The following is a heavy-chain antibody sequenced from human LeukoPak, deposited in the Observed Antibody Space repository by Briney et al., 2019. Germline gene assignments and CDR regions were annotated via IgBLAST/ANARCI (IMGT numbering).Heavy chain of an antibody. D-gene: IGHD3-22*01. CDR3: ARASPAYYYDSSDYRGAFDY. Sequence: PSQTLSLTCTVSGGSISSGGYYWNWIRQHPGKGLEWIGYIYYSGSTYYIPSLKSRVIISVDTSKNQFSLKLSSVTAADTAVYYCARASPAYYYDSSDYRGAFDYWGQGTLVTVPS. CDR2: IYYSGST. J-gene: IGHJ4*02. V-gene: IGHV4-31*03. CDR1: GGSISSGGYY.